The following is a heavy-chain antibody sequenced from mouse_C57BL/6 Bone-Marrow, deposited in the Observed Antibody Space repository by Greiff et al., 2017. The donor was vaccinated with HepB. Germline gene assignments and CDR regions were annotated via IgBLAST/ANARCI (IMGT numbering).Heavy chain of an antibody. J-gene: IGHJ2*01. CDR2: ISTYYGDA. Sequence: VHLVESGPELVRPGVSVKISCKGSGYTFTDYAMHWVKQSHAKSLEWIGVISTYYGDASYNQKFKDKATMTVDKSSSTAYMELARLTSEDSAVYYCASFPLIYYDYDGLFDYWGQGTTLTVSS. V-gene: IGHV1-67*01. CDR3: ASFPLIYYDYDGLFDY. CDR1: GYTFTDYA. D-gene: IGHD2-4*01.